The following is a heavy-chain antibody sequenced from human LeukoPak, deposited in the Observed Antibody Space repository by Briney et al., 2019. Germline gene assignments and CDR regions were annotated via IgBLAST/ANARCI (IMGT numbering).Heavy chain of an antibody. J-gene: IGHJ4*02. V-gene: IGHV3-30-3*01. D-gene: IGHD3-9*01. CDR1: GFTFSSYA. Sequence: PGRSLRLSCAASGFTFSSYAMHWVRQAPGKGLEWVAVISYDGSNKYYADSVKGRFTISRDNSKNTLYLQMNSLRAEDTAVYYYARLGVIPILTGYYELIDYWGQGTLVTVSS. CDR2: ISYDGSNK. CDR3: ARLGVIPILTGYYELIDY.